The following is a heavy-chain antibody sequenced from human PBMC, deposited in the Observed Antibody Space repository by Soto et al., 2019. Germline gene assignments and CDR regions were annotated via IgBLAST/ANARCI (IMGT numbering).Heavy chain of an antibody. D-gene: IGHD4-4*01. Sequence: GESLKISCQTSGYTFTNYWIGWVRQMPGGGLEWLGLLFPRDFVLRYSPSVEGQVTISADRSTATAFLLWRSLEASDSALYFCARLVSLLQPIDSWGQGTPVTVSS. CDR3: ARLVSLLQPIDS. CDR2: LFPRDFVL. CDR1: GYTFTNYW. V-gene: IGHV5-51*01. J-gene: IGHJ5*01.